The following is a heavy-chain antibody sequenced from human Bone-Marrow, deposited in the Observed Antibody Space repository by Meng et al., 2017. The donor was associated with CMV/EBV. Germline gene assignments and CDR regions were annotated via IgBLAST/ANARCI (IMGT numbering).Heavy chain of an antibody. J-gene: IGHJ4*02. Sequence: GESLKISCAASGFTFSNAWMSWVRQAPGKGLEWVAVIWYDGSNKYYADSVKGRFTISRDNSKNTLYLQMNSLRAEDTAVYYCAKAARGYDFWSGYYFDYWGQGTLVTVDS. CDR1: GFTFSNAW. V-gene: IGHV3-33*06. CDR2: IWYDGSNK. D-gene: IGHD3-3*01. CDR3: AKAARGYDFWSGYYFDY.